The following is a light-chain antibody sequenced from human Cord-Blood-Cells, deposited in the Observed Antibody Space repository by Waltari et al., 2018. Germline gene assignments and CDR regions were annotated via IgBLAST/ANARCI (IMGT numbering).Light chain of an antibody. CDR2: GNS. CDR1: SSNIGAGYD. CDR3: QSYDSSLSGSV. Sequence: QSVLTQPPSVSGAPGQRVTISCTGSSSNIGAGYDVHWYQQLPGTAPKLLIYGNSNRPSGVLDRCSGSKSGTSASLAITGLQAEDEADYYCQSYDSSLSGSVFGGGTKLTVL. V-gene: IGLV1-40*01. J-gene: IGLJ3*02.